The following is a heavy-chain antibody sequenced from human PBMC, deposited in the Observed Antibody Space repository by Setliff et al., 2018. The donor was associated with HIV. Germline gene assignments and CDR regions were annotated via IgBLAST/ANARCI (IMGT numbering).Heavy chain of an antibody. V-gene: IGHV3-30*06. CDR2: ISNDGSDK. CDR1: GLTFSNCG. D-gene: IGHD2-2*01. CDR3: AKEDQRVTSVDY. Sequence: GGSLRLSCTTSGLTFSNCGMHWVRQAPGKGLEWVAVISNDGSDKFYADSVKGRFTISRDNSKNTLFLQMNSLRSEDTAVYYCAKEDQRVTSVDYWGQGTPVTVSS. J-gene: IGHJ4*02.